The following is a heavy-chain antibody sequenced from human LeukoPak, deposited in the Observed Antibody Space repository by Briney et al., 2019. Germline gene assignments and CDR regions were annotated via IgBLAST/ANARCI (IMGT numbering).Heavy chain of an antibody. J-gene: IGHJ1*01. CDR3: ARLPYSGSYAPEYFQN. Sequence: GESLKISCKGSGYSFTSYWIGCVRQMPGKGLEWMGIIYPGDSDTRYSPSFQGQVTISADKSISTAYLQWGSLKASDTAMYYCARLPYSGSYAPEYFQNWGQGTLVTVSS. CDR1: GYSFTSYW. CDR2: IYPGDSDT. D-gene: IGHD1-26*01. V-gene: IGHV5-51*01.